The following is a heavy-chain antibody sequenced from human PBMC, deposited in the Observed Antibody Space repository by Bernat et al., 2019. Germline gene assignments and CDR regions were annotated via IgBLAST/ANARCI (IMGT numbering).Heavy chain of an antibody. D-gene: IGHD1-26*01. J-gene: IGHJ4*02. V-gene: IGHV3-48*01. CDR1: GFTFSSYI. Sequence: EVRLVESGGGLVPPGGSLRLSCSASGFTFSSYILHWFRQAPGKGLEWVSYITTSTSTHYADSVKGRFTICRDNAKNSLYLQMNSLRAEDTAIYYCARDGALYSGNYYLEDWGQGPQVTVSS. CDR2: ITTSTST. CDR3: ARDGALYSGNYYLED.